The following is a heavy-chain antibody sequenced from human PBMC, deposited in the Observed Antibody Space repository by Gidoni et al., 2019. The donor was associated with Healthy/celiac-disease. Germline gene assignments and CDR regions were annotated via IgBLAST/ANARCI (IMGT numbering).Heavy chain of an antibody. J-gene: IGHJ2*01. D-gene: IGHD2-2*01. V-gene: IGHV3-9*01. Sequence: EVQLVASGGGLVQPGRSLSLSCAASGFTFADYAMHWVRQAPGKGLECVSGISWNSGSIGYADSVKGRFTISRDNAKNSLYLQMNSLRAEDTALYYCAKDSDGLSTYGDWYFDLWGRGTLVTVSS. CDR2: ISWNSGSI. CDR3: AKDSDGLSTYGDWYFDL. CDR1: GFTFADYA.